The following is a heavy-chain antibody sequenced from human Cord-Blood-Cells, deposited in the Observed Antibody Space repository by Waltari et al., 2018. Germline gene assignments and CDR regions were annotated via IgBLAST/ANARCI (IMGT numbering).Heavy chain of an antibody. V-gene: IGHV4-4*02. J-gene: IGHJ5*02. CDR3: ARVPKKYYDFWSGYYTRNWFDP. CDR1: GGSISSSNW. Sequence: QVQLQESGPGLVKPSGTLSLTCAVSGGSISSSNWWSWVRQPPGKGLEWIGEIYHSGSTNYNPSLKSRVTRSVDKSKNQFSLKLSSVTAADTAVYYCARVPKKYYDFWSGYYTRNWFDPWGQGTLVTVSS. D-gene: IGHD3-3*01. CDR2: IYHSGST.